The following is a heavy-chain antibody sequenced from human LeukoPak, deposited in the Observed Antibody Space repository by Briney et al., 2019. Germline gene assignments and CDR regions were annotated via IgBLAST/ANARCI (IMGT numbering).Heavy chain of an antibody. CDR1: GFTFSSYA. J-gene: IGHJ4*02. CDR3: AKDTKWQLNAYYIDY. D-gene: IGHD5-12*01. CDR2: ISGGGGST. V-gene: IGHV3-23*01. Sequence: GGSLRLSCAASGFTFSSYAMSWVRQAPGKGLEWVSTISGGGGSTFYADSVKGRFTISRDNSKNTLFLQMNNLRVDDTAAYYCAKDTKWQLNAYYIDYWGQGTLVTVSS.